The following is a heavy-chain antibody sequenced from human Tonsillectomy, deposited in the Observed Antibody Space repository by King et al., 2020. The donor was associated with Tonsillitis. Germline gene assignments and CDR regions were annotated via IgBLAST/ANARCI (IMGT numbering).Heavy chain of an antibody. CDR1: GGSLSSHF. Sequence: LQLQESGPGLVKPSETLSLTCTVSGGSLSSHFWSWIRQPPGKGLEWIGYISYSGNTNYNPSLKSRVTISIDTSKDQFSLKLNSVTAAETAVYYCASEGCSGISGNIDYWGQGTLVPVSS. D-gene: IGHD2-2*02. J-gene: IGHJ4*02. CDR2: ISYSGNT. V-gene: IGHV4-59*11. CDR3: ASEGCSGISGNIDY.